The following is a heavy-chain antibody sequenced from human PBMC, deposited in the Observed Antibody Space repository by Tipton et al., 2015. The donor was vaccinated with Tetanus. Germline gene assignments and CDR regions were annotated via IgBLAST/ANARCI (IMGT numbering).Heavy chain of an antibody. CDR2: VFHTGSA. Sequence: TLSLTCTVSGDFIRSGDHYWSWIRQLPGKGLEWIGYVFHTGSAYYNPSLESRLKISVDTSNNQFSLRLSSLTAADPAVYFCARDRRNNNGYLPFDLWGQGKMVIVSS. V-gene: IGHV4-31*03. J-gene: IGHJ3*01. CDR3: ARDRRNNNGYLPFDL. D-gene: IGHD5-24*01. CDR1: GDFIRSGDHY.